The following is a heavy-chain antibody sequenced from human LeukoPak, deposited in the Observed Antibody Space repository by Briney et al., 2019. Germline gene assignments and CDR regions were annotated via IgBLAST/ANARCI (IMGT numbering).Heavy chain of an antibody. CDR3: ARRGYCSSTSCYAYDY. J-gene: IGHJ4*02. D-gene: IGHD2-2*01. CDR2: ISAYNGNT. V-gene: IGHV1-18*01. CDR1: GYTFTSYG. Sequence: ASVKVSCKASGYTFTSYGISWVRQAPGQGLEWMGWISAYNGNTNYAQKLQGRVTMTTDTSTSTAYMELRSLRSDDTAVYYCARRGYCSSTSCYAYDYWGQGTLVTVSS.